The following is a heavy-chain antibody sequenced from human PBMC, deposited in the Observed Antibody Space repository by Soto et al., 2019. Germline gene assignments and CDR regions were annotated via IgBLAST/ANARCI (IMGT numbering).Heavy chain of an antibody. CDR1: GGSISSYY. V-gene: IGHV4-59*01. J-gene: IGHJ5*02. CDR2: IYYSGST. Sequence: SETLSLTCTVPGGSISSYYWSWIRQPPGKGLEWIGYIYYSGSTNYNPSLKSRVTISVDTSKNQFSLKLSSVTAADTAVYYCARSTVTTKNWFDPWGQGTLVTVSS. D-gene: IGHD4-17*01. CDR3: ARSTVTTKNWFDP.